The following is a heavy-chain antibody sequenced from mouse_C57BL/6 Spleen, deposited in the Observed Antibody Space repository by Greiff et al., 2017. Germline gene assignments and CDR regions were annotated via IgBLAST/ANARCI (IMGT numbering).Heavy chain of an antibody. CDR2: ISSGSSTI. Sequence: DVHLVESGGGLVKPGGSLKLSCAASGFTFSDYGMHWVRQAPEKGLEWVAYISSGSSTIYYADTVKGRFTISRDNAKNTLFLQMTSLRSEDTAMYYCARLGITKAMDYWGQGTSVTVSS. V-gene: IGHV5-17*01. CDR3: ARLGITKAMDY. CDR1: GFTFSDYG. D-gene: IGHD2-4*01. J-gene: IGHJ4*01.